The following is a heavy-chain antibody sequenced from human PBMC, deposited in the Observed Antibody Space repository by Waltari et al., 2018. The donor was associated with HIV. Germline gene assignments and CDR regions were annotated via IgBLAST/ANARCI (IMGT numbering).Heavy chain of an antibody. D-gene: IGHD3-22*01. CDR1: GGTFSSYA. J-gene: IGHJ4*02. CDR2: IIPILGIA. Sequence: QVQLVQSGAEVKKPGSSVKVSCKASGGTFSSYAISWVRQAPGQGLEWMGRIIPILGIANYAQKVQSRGTITADKSTSRAYMELSSLRSEDTAVYYCARSYYYDSSGYYSEYWGQGTLVTVSA. V-gene: IGHV1-69*04. CDR3: ARSYYYDSSGYYSEY.